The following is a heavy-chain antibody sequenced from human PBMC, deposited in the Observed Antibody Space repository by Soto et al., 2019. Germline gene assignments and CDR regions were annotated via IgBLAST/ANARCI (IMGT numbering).Heavy chain of an antibody. D-gene: IGHD1-26*01. Sequence: EVQLLESGGGLVQPGGSLRLSCAASGFTFSSYAMRWVRQAPGKGLEWGSAISGSGDSTYYADSVKGLFTISRDNSKNTRYLRMKSLRAEDTAVYYWARRGSGSSSASWGQGTLVTVPS. CDR3: ARRGSGSSSAS. V-gene: IGHV3-23*01. J-gene: IGHJ5*02. CDR1: GFTFSSYA. CDR2: ISGSGDST.